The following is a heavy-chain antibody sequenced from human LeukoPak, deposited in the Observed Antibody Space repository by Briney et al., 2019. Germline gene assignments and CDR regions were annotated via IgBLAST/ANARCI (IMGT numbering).Heavy chain of an antibody. D-gene: IGHD3-3*01. V-gene: IGHV4-59*08. CDR2: VYYRGTT. J-gene: IGHJ4*02. Sequence: SGTLSLTCSVSGDFISGYYWSWIRQSPGKGLDYIGYVYYRGTTYYNPSLKSRVTISADTGHLFLRVTSVTAADTAVYYCAKQGESRYLEWREFDHWGQGTLVTVSS. CDR1: GDFISGYY. CDR3: AKQGESRYLEWREFDH.